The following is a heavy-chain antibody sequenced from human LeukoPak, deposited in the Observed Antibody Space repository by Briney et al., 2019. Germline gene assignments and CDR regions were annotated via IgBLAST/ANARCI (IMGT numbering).Heavy chain of an antibody. CDR1: GYTFTSYD. CDR3: ARGLWLDDSYYYYGMDV. J-gene: IGHJ6*02. CDR2: MNPNSGNT. V-gene: IGHV1-8*01. D-gene: IGHD6-19*01. Sequence: ASVEVSCKASGYTFTSYDINWVRQATGQGLEWMGWMNPNSGNTGYAQKFQGRVTMTRNTPISTAYMELSSLRSEDTAVYYCARGLWLDDSYYYYGMDVWGQGTTVTVSS.